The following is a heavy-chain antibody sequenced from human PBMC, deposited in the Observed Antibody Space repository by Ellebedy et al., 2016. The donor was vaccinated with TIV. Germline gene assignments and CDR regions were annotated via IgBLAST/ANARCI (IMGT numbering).Heavy chain of an antibody. J-gene: IGHJ2*01. V-gene: IGHV4-59*01. CDR2: THSSGTT. D-gene: IGHD2-2*03. CDR3: AREDGHSSSSSGISQFDL. Sequence: MPSETLSLTCTVSGDSISSYYWSWIRQPPGKGLEWIAYTHSSGTTKYNPSLKSRVTISVDTSKNQISLKLSSVTAADTAVYYCAREDGHSSSSSGISQFDLWGRGTLVTVSS. CDR1: GDSISSYY.